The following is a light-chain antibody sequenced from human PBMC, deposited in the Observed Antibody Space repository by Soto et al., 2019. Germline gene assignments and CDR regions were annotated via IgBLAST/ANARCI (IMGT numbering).Light chain of an antibody. CDR3: QQRSNWPHT. Sequence: EIVSTQSPATLSLSPGERATLSCRASQSVSSYLAWYQQKPGQAPRLLIYDASKRATGIPARFSGSGSGTDFNLTISSLEPEDSEVYYCQQRSNWPHTFGQGTKLEIK. J-gene: IGKJ2*01. CDR2: DAS. CDR1: QSVSSY. V-gene: IGKV3-11*01.